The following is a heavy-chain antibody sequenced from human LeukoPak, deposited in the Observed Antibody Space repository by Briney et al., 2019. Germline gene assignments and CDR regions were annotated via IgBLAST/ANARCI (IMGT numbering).Heavy chain of an antibody. V-gene: IGHV3-23*01. Sequence: GGSLRLSCAASGFTFSSYAMSWVRQAPGKGLEWVSAISGSGGSTYYADSVKGRFTISRDNSKNTLYLQMNSLRAEDTAVYYCAKGDDCSSTSCYKVHCYYYMDVWGKGTTVTVSS. D-gene: IGHD2-2*02. CDR2: ISGSGGST. CDR3: AKGDDCSSTSCYKVHCYYYMDV. J-gene: IGHJ6*03. CDR1: GFTFSSYA.